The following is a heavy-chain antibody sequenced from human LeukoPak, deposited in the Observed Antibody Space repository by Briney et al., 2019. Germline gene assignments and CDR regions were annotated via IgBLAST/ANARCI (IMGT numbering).Heavy chain of an antibody. J-gene: IGHJ5*02. D-gene: IGHD3-9*01. V-gene: IGHV1-69*05. Sequence: SVKVSCKASGGTFSSYAISWVRQAPGQGLEWMGGIIPIFGTANYAQKLQGRVTMTTDTSTSTAYMELRSLRSDDTAVYYCARGGFYDILTGSAPGWFDPWGQGTLVTVSS. CDR1: GGTFSSYA. CDR3: ARGGFYDILTGSAPGWFDP. CDR2: IIPIFGTA.